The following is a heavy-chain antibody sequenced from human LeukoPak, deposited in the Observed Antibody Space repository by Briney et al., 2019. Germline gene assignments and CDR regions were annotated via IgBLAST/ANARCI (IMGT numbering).Heavy chain of an antibody. CDR3: AVFGELLNWFDP. D-gene: IGHD3-10*02. V-gene: IGHV3-21*01. CDR1: GFTFSSYA. CDR2: ISSSSSYI. Sequence: TGGSLRLSCAASGFTFSSYAMHWVRQAPGKGLEWVSSISSSSSYIYYADSVKGRFTISRDNAKNSLYLQMNSLRAEDTAMYYCAVFGELLNWFDPWGQGTLVTVSS. J-gene: IGHJ5*02.